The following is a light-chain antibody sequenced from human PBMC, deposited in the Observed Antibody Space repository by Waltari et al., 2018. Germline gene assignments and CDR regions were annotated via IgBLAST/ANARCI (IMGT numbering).Light chain of an antibody. CDR1: QGISRF. CDR2: DAS. CDR3: QKYGSLPAT. J-gene: IGKJ1*01. Sequence: SGRASQGISRFLAWYQQKPGQAPRLLIYDASTRATGIPDRFSGSGSGTDFSLTISRLEPEDIAVYYCQKYGSLPATFGQGTKVEIK. V-gene: IGKV3-20*01.